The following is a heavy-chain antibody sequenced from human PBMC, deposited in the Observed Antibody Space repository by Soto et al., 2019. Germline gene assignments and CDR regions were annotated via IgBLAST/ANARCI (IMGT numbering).Heavy chain of an antibody. J-gene: IGHJ6*02. Sequence: GESLKISCKGSGYTFTNYWIGWVRQMPGKGLEWMGIIYPGDSDTKYNPSFQGQVTVSADKSITTTYLQWSSLKASDTAIYYCAASIFYYGMDVWGQGTTVTAP. CDR2: IYPGDSDT. CDR3: AASIFYYGMDV. V-gene: IGHV5-51*01. CDR1: GYTFTNYW.